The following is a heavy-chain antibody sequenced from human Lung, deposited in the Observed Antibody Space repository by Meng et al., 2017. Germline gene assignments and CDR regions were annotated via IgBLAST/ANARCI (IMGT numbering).Heavy chain of an antibody. CDR2: IYNSGST. CDR1: GGSISSINYY. CDR3: ARGQKGYFDL. Sequence: QVQRHEPRPGLVTPSQTLSLTCPVSGGSISSINYYWSWIRQPPGKGLEWSGHIYNSGSTYYNPSLKSRITISVDTSKNQFSLKLSSVTAADTAVYYCARGQKGYFDLWGRGTLVTVSS. J-gene: IGHJ2*01. V-gene: IGHV4-30-4*01.